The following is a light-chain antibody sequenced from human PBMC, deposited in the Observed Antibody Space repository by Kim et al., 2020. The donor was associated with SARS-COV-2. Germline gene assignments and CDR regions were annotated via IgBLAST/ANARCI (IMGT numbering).Light chain of an antibody. CDR2: DVS. V-gene: IGLV2-11*01. Sequence: GQAVTSSCTRTSRDVGGYNYVSWYQQHPGTAPKLMNDDVSKRPSGVPDRFSGSKSSNTASQTISGHQAEDEADYCCCSYAGSYSRVFGTGTKVTVL. CDR3: CSYAGSYSRV. CDR1: SRDVGGYNY. J-gene: IGLJ1*01.